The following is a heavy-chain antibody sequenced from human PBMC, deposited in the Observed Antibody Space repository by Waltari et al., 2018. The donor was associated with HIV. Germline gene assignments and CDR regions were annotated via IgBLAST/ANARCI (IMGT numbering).Heavy chain of an antibody. J-gene: IGHJ4*02. V-gene: IGHV4-34*01. CDR3: ARASVANRYFDY. Sequence: QVQLQQWGAGLLRPSETLSRTCAVYGESLSTHFWSWIRQSPGKGLEWIGDIDYGGSTNYNPSLKSRVTISVDTSKNEFSLKVTSVTAADTAVYYCARASVANRYFDYWGQGALVTVSS. D-gene: IGHD5-12*01. CDR2: IDYGGST. CDR1: GESLSTHF.